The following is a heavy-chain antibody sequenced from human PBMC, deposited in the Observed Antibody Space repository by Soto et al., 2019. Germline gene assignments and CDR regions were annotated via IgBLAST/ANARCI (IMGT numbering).Heavy chain of an antibody. D-gene: IGHD3-22*01. V-gene: IGHV1-69*13. Sequence: GASVKVSCKASGGTFSSYAISWVRQAPGQGLEWMGGIIPIFGTANYAQKFQGRVTITADESTSTAYMELSSLRSEDTAVYYCARQKYYYDSSGYYAEYFQHWGQGTLVTVS. CDR3: ARQKYYYDSSGYYAEYFQH. CDR2: IIPIFGTA. CDR1: GGTFSSYA. J-gene: IGHJ1*01.